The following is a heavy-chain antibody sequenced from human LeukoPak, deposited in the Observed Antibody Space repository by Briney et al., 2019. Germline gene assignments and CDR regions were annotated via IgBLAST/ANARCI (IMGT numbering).Heavy chain of an antibody. CDR3: AREGPGRPPYFDY. J-gene: IGHJ4*02. Sequence: PSETLSLTCTVSGGSISSYYWSWIRQPPGKGLEWIGEINHSGSTNYNPSLKSRVTISVDTSKNQFSLKLSSVTAADTAVYYCAREGPGRPPYFDYWGQGTLVTVSS. CDR1: GGSISSYY. V-gene: IGHV4-34*01. CDR2: INHSGST.